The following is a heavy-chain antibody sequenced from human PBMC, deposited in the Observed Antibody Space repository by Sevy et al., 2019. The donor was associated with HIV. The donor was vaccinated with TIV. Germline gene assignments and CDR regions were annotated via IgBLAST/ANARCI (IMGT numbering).Heavy chain of an antibody. CDR1: GGSITSLY. V-gene: IGHV4-59*11. CDR3: AGENARGRGYS. J-gene: IGHJ4*02. CDR2: IYYNGHI. Sequence: SETLSLTCTVSGGSITSLYWNWIRQPPGKGLEWIANIYYNGHINYNPSLKSRVTLSLDTSKNQISLGLNSVTAADTAMYYCAGENARGRGYSWGQGTLVTVSS. D-gene: IGHD3-3*02.